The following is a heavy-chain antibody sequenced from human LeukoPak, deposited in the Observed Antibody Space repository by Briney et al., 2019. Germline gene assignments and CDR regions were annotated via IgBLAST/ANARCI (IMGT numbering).Heavy chain of an antibody. CDR3: AKAHGLRLGELSPFDY. V-gene: IGHV3-23*01. Sequence: GGSLRLSCAASGFTFSSYAMSWVRQDPGKGLEWVSAISGSGGSTYYADSVKGRFTISRDNSKNTLYLQMNSLRAEDTAVYYCAKAHGLRLGELSPFDYWGQGTLVTVSS. CDR1: GFTFSSYA. J-gene: IGHJ4*02. CDR2: ISGSGGST. D-gene: IGHD3-16*02.